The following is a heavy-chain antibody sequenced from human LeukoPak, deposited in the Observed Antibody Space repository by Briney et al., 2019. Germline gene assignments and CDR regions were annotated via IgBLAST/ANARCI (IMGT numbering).Heavy chain of an antibody. Sequence: GGSLRLSCAASGFTFSSYSMNWVRQAPGKGLEWVSSISSSSSYIYYADSVKGRFTISRDNDKNSLYLQMNSLRAEDTAVYYCARVDIVVVPAAPSRRYYYYGMDVWGQGTTVTVSS. V-gene: IGHV3-21*01. CDR3: ARVDIVVVPAAPSRRYYYYGMDV. CDR2: ISSSSSYI. CDR1: GFTFSSYS. D-gene: IGHD2-2*01. J-gene: IGHJ6*02.